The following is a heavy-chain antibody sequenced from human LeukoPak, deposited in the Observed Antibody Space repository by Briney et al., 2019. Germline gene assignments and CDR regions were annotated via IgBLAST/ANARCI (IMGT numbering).Heavy chain of an antibody. CDR3: AGGYSSTFQH. J-gene: IGHJ1*01. V-gene: IGHV4-59*01. CDR1: VGSINSYY. CDR2: IYYSGST. Sequence: SETVSLTCTVSVGSINSYYWSWIRHPPGKGLEWIGYIYYSGSTNYNPSLKSRVTISVDTSKNQFSLKLSSVTAADTAVYYCAGGYSSTFQHWGQGTLVTVSS. D-gene: IGHD6-19*01.